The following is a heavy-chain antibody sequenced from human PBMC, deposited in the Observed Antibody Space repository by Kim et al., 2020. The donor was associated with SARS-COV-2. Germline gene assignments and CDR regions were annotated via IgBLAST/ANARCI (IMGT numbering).Heavy chain of an antibody. CDR3: ARGRGVDY. CDR1: GFTFGGNW. Sequence: GGSLRLSCAASGFTFGGNWMTWVRQAAGKGLEWVACINQDGSQKYYVDSAKGRFTISRDNANNSVYLQMNSLRGEDTAVYYCARGRGVDYWGQGTLVTVS. CDR2: INQDGSQK. J-gene: IGHJ4*02. V-gene: IGHV3-7*04.